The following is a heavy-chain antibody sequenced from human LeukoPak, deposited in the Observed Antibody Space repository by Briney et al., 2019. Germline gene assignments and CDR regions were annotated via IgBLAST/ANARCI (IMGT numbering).Heavy chain of an antibody. Sequence: PGGSLRLSCAASGFTFSSYGMHWVRQAPGKGLEWVAVISYGGSNKYYADSVKGRFTISRDDSKNTLYLQMNSLRAEDTAVYYCAKDNGALVVVPAANFDYWGQGTLVTVSS. CDR3: AKDNGALVVVPAANFDY. CDR1: GFTFSSYG. CDR2: ISYGGSNK. V-gene: IGHV3-30*18. D-gene: IGHD2-2*01. J-gene: IGHJ4*02.